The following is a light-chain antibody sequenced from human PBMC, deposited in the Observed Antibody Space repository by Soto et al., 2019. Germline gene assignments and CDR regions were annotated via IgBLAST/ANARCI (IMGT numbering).Light chain of an antibody. CDR3: RQRSNWPLT. V-gene: IGKV3-11*01. J-gene: IGKJ4*01. CDR2: DAS. CDR1: QSVSSY. Sequence: EIVLTQSPATLSLSPGGRATLSCRASQSVSSYLAWYQQKPGQAPRLLIYDASKRATGIPARFSGSGSGTDFTLTISSREPEDFAVYYCRQRSNWPLTFGGGTKVDIK.